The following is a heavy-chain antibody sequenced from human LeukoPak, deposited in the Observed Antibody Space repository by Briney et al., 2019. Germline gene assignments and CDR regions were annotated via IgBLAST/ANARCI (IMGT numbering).Heavy chain of an antibody. CDR3: ARGTAMVTYFDY. Sequence: GASVKVSCKASGYTFTRYDINWVRPATGQGLERMGWMNPKSGNTGHAQKFQGRVTITRDTSISTVYMELSSLRSEDTAVYYCARGTAMVTYFDYWGQGTLVTVSS. J-gene: IGHJ4*02. CDR2: MNPKSGNT. D-gene: IGHD5-18*01. CDR1: GYTFTRYD. V-gene: IGHV1-8*03.